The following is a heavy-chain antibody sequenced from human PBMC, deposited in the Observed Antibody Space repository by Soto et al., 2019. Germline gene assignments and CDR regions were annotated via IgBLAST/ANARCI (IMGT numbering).Heavy chain of an antibody. Sequence: QLQLQESGSGLVKPSQTLSLTCAVSVGSISSGDYSWSWIRQPPGKGLEWIGCIYHIGTTYYNPSLKSRVTISVDRSKNQFSLKLSSVTAADTAVYYCASSLYSYGLDVWGQGTTVTVSS. CDR3: ASSLYSYGLDV. V-gene: IGHV4-30-2*01. CDR1: VGSISSGDYS. D-gene: IGHD1-26*01. CDR2: IYHIGTT. J-gene: IGHJ6*02.